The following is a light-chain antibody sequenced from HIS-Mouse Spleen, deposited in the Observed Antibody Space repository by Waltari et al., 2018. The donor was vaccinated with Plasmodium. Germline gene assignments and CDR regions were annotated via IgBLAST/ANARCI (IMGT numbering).Light chain of an antibody. CDR3: QSADSSGTYYV. Sequence: SYELTQPPSVSVSPGQTARITCSGDALPKQYAYWYQQKPGQAPVLVIYKDSERPSGIPERFSGSRSGTTFTLTISGVQAEDEADYYCQSADSSGTYYVFGTGTKVTVL. CDR1: ALPKQY. J-gene: IGLJ1*01. V-gene: IGLV3-25*03. CDR2: KDS.